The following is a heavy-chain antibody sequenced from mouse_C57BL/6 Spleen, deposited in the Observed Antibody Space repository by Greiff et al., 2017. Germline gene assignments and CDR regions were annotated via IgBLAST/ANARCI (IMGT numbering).Heavy chain of an antibody. D-gene: IGHD2-1*01. V-gene: IGHV5-4*01. CDR2: ISDGGSYT. J-gene: IGHJ3*01. CDR3: ARGYGNYLAWFAY. CDR1: GFTFSSYA. Sequence: EVQVVESGGGLVKPGGSLKLSCAASGFTFSSYAMSWVRQTPEKRLEWVATISDGGSYTYYPDNVKGRFTISRDNAKNNLYLQMSHLKSEDTAMYYCARGYGNYLAWFAYWGQGTLVTVSA.